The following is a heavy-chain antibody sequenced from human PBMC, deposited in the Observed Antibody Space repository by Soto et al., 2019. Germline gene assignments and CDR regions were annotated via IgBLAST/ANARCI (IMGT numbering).Heavy chain of an antibody. CDR3: ARAVSPYFGTWFDP. J-gene: IGHJ5*02. CDR2: ISQTGAT. D-gene: IGHD3-10*01. V-gene: IGHV4-30-2*01. CDR1: GGSITSGNSYS. Sequence: QLQLQESGPGLVKPSETLSLTCAVSGGSITSGNSYSWAWIRQPPGRGLEWIGSISQTGATSYNPSLKCRVSLPLDKPKNQYSLRLSSVTAADMAVYYCARAVSPYFGTWFDPWGQGNLVTGSS.